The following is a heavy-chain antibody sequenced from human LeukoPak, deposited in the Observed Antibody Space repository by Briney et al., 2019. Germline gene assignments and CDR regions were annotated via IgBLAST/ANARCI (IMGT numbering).Heavy chain of an antibody. J-gene: IGHJ4*02. V-gene: IGHV3-33*01. D-gene: IGHD3-22*01. CDR3: ARATSDYYDSSGYYPFDY. CDR2: IWYDGSNK. Sequence: GGSLRLSCAASGFTFSSYGMHWVRQAPGKGLEWVAVIWYDGSNKYYADSVKGRFTISRDNSKNTLYLQMNSLRAEDTAVYYCARATSDYYDSSGYYPFDYWGQGTQVTVSS. CDR1: GFTFSSYG.